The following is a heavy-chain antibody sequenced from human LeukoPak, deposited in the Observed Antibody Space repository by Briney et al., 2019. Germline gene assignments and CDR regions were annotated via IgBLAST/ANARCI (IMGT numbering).Heavy chain of an antibody. D-gene: IGHD6-6*01. CDR1: GFTFSSYS. CDR2: ISSSSSYI. CDR3: ARGGSSSSVYYYYMDV. J-gene: IGHJ6*03. V-gene: IGHV3-21*01. Sequence: KAGGSLRLSCAASGFTFSSYSMNWVRQAPGKGLEWVSSISSSSSYIYYADSVKGRFTISRDNAKNSLYLQMNSLRAEDTAVYYCARGGSSSSVYYYYMDVWGKGTTVTVSS.